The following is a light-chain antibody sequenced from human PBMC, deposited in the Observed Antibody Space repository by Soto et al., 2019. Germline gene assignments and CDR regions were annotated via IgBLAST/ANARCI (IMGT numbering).Light chain of an antibody. CDR2: DAS. Sequence: EIVLTQSPATLSLSPGEIATLSFSASQSVSSGYLAWYQQKPGQAPRLLIYDASSRATGIPDRFSGSGSGTDFTLTISRLEPEDFAVYYCQQYGGSPRTFGQGTKVDIK. CDR1: QSVSSGY. CDR3: QQYGGSPRT. V-gene: IGKV3-20*01. J-gene: IGKJ1*01.